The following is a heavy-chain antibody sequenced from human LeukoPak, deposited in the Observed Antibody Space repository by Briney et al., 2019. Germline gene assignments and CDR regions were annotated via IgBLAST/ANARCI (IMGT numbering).Heavy chain of an antibody. V-gene: IGHV3-23*01. CDR1: GFTFSSYA. Sequence: GGSLRLSCAASGFTFSSYAMTWVRQAPGKGLEWVSTISDSGARTNYADSAKGRFTISRDNSMNTLYLQMNSLRADDTAVYYCASDYFLDYWGQGTLVTVST. J-gene: IGHJ4*02. CDR3: ASDYFLDY. CDR2: ISDSGART. D-gene: IGHD6-25*01.